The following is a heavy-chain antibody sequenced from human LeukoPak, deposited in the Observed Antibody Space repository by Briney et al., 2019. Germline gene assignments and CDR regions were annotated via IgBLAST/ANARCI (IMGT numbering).Heavy chain of an antibody. J-gene: IGHJ4*02. Sequence: GGSLRLSCAASGFTLSNYWMNWVRQVPGKGLVWVSRILGDGVTTNYADSVKGRFTISRDNAKNTLYLQMNSLRAEDTAVYYCSSGNYGPDYWGQGTLVTVSS. V-gene: IGHV3-74*01. CDR2: ILGDGVTT. CDR1: GFTLSNYW. D-gene: IGHD3-22*01. CDR3: SSGNYGPDY.